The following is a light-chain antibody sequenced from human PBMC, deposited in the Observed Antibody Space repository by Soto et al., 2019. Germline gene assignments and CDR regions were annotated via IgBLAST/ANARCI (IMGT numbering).Light chain of an antibody. CDR1: QSLVYSDGNTY. CDR3: MQGTHWPPIT. V-gene: IGKV2-30*01. CDR2: NVS. Sequence: DVVMTQSPLSLPVTLGQPASISCRSSQSLVYSDGNTYLNWYQQRPVQSPRRLIYNVSKRDSGVQDRFSGSGSDTEFTMTISRVESEDVGVYYCMQGTHWPPITFGQGTRLEIK. J-gene: IGKJ5*01.